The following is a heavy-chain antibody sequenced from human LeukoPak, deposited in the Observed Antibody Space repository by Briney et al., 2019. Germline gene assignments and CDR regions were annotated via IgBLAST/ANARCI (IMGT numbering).Heavy chain of an antibody. CDR3: ARADRLHGGPYLIGP. J-gene: IGHJ5*02. D-gene: IGHD2-21*01. Sequence: ASEKVSCKTSGYSFTDYYMHWVRQAPGQGLEWMGWINPNSGGTSSAQKFQGRVTTTRDTSITTVYMEVSWLTSDDTAIYYCARADRLHGGPYLIGPWGQGTLVTVSS. CDR2: INPNSGGT. CDR1: GYSFTDYY. V-gene: IGHV1-2*02.